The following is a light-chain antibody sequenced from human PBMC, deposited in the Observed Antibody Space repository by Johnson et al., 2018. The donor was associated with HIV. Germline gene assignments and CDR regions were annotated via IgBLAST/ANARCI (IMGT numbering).Light chain of an antibody. V-gene: IGLV1-51*01. CDR2: DNN. Sequence: QSVLTQPPSVSVAPGQKVTISCSGSSSNIGNNYVSWYQQLPGTAPKLLIYDNNKRPSGIPDRFSASKSGTSATLDITGLQTGDEADYYCGTWDSSLGAHYVFGSGTEVTVL. CDR1: SSNIGNNY. J-gene: IGLJ1*01. CDR3: GTWDSSLGAHYV.